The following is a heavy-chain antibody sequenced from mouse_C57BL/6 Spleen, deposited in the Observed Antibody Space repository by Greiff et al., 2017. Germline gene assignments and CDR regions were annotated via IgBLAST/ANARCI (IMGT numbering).Heavy chain of an antibody. D-gene: IGHD3-2*02. CDR2: IYPGDGDT. CDR3: ARGPSGYGFDY. V-gene: IGHV1-82*01. J-gene: IGHJ2*01. Sequence: VKLMESGPELVKPGASVKISCKASGYAFSSSWMNWVKQRPGKGLEWIGRIYPGDGDTNYNGKFKGKATLTADKSSSTAYMQLSSLTSEDSAVYFCARGPSGYGFDYWGQGTTLTVSS. CDR1: GYAFSSSW.